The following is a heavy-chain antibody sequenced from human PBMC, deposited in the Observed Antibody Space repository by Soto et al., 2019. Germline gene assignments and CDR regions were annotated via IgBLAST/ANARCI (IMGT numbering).Heavy chain of an antibody. V-gene: IGHV4-30-2*01. Sequence: QLQLQESGSVLVKPSQTLSLTCAVSGGSIRSGGYSWGWIRQTPGKGMEWIGYIDHSGSTYYNPSLKSRVTLSVDRSKTQFSLKLSSVTAADTAVYSCARVPDVWGQGTKVTVSS. CDR3: ARVPDV. J-gene: IGHJ6*02. CDR2: IDHSGST. CDR1: GGSIRSGGYS.